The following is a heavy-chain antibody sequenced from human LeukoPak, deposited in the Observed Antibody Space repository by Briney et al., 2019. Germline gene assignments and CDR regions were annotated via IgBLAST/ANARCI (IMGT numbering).Heavy chain of an antibody. D-gene: IGHD2-2*01. CDR2: IWYDGSNK. J-gene: IGHJ6*02. CDR1: GFTFSSYG. V-gene: IGHV3-33*01. CDR3: ARGPPCSSTSCYGEYYYYYGMDV. Sequence: PGGSLRLSCAASGFTFSSYGMRWVRQAPGKGLEWVAVIWYDGSNKYYADSVRGRFTISRDNSKNTLYLQMNSLRDEDTAVYYCARGPPCSSTSCYGEYYYYYGMDVWGQGTTVTVSS.